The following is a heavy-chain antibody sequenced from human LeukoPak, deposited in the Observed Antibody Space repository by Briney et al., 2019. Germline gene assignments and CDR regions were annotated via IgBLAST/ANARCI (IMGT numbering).Heavy chain of an antibody. CDR1: GGSISSYY. J-gene: IGHJ6*03. CDR3: ARAGGCSSTSCYPQKGRYYYYYYMDV. Sequence: PSETLSLTCTVSGGSISSYYWSWIRQPPGKGLEWIGYIYYSGSTNYNPSLKSRVTISVDTSKNQFSLKLSSVTAADTAVYYCARAGGCSSTSCYPQKGRYYYYYYMDVWGKGTTVTVS. V-gene: IGHV4-59*01. D-gene: IGHD2-2*01. CDR2: IYYSGST.